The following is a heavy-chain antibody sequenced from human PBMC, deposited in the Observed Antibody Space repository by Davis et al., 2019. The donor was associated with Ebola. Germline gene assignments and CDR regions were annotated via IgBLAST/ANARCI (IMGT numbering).Heavy chain of an antibody. CDR2: IHYSGST. CDR1: GGSFSNYY. Sequence: SETLSLTCTVSGGSFSNYYWSWIRQSPAKGLEWIGYIHYSGSTMYSPSLKSRVTISVDTSKNQFSLKLSSMTAADTAIYYCARHRGASFDSWGQGALVTVSS. CDR3: ARHRGASFDS. V-gene: IGHV4-59*08. J-gene: IGHJ4*02. D-gene: IGHD3-10*01.